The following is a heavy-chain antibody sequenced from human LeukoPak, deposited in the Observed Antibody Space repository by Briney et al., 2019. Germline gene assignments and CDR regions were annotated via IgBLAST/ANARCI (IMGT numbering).Heavy chain of an antibody. V-gene: IGHV1-69*06. CDR2: IIPIFGTA. D-gene: IGHD2-15*01. Sequence: ASVKVSCKASGGTFSSYAISWVRQAPGQGLEWMGGIIPIFGTANYAQKFQGRVTITADKSTSTAYMELSSLRSEDTAVYYCARGGGYCSGGSCYDLGWFDPWGQGTLVTVSS. CDR3: ARGGGYCSGGSCYDLGWFDP. J-gene: IGHJ5*02. CDR1: GGTFSSYA.